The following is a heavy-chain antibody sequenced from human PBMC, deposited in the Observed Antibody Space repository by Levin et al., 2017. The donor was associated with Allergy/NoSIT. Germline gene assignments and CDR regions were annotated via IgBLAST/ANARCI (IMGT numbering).Heavy chain of an antibody. CDR1: GFTVSSNE. CDR2: ISGGST. D-gene: IGHD6-13*01. CDR3: WGLAAALFDY. Sequence: GGSLRLSCAASGFTVSSNEMSWVRQAPGKGLEWVSSISGGSTYYADSRKGRFTISRDNSKNTLHLQMNSLRAEDTAVYYHWGLAAALFDYWGQGTLVTVSS. J-gene: IGHJ4*02. V-gene: IGHV3-38-3*01.